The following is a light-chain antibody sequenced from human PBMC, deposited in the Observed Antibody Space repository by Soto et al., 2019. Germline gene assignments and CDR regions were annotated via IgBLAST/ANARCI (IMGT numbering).Light chain of an antibody. J-gene: IGKJ4*01. CDR1: QSVSSN. V-gene: IGKV3-15*01. Sequence: EIVMAQSPATLSVSPGEGATLSCRASQSVSSNLAWYQQKPGQAPRLLIYGASTRATGIPARFSGSGSGTDFTLTISRLEPEDFAVYYCQQFSSYPLTFGGGTKVDNK. CDR2: GAS. CDR3: QQFSSYPLT.